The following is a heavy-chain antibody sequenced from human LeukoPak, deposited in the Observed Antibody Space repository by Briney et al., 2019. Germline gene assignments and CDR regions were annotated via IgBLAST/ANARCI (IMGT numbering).Heavy chain of an antibody. V-gene: IGHV3-30*02. CDR1: GFTFSDYG. CDR3: AMLAGQYQLPAIDY. CDR2: MRYDGSDK. D-gene: IGHD2-2*01. Sequence: PGGSLRLSCAASGFTFSDYGMHWVRQAPGKGLVWVAFMRYDGSDKYYADSVKGRFTISRDNSKNTLYLQMNSLRAEDTAVYYCAMLAGQYQLPAIDYWGQGTLVTVSS. J-gene: IGHJ4*02.